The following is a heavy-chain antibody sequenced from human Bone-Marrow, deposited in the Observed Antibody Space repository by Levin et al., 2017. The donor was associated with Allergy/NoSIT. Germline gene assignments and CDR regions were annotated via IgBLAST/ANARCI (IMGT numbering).Heavy chain of an antibody. D-gene: IGHD3-9*01. J-gene: IGHJ5*02. CDR2: ITSSSSYI. CDR1: GFTFSSYS. V-gene: IGHV3-21*01. CDR3: ARGLYYIFFP. Sequence: GGSLRLSCAASGFTFSSYSMSWFRQAPGKGLNWFSSITSSSSYIYYADSVKGRFTITRDNAKNSLYLQMNSLRAEDTAVSSCARGLYYIFFPLGQGTLVTVSS.